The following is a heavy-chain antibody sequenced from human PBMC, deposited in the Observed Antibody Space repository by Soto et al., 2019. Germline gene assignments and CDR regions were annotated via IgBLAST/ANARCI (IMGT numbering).Heavy chain of an antibody. J-gene: IGHJ4*02. V-gene: IGHV6-1*01. CDR3: ARTLRGRGVKYFDD. D-gene: IGHD3-10*01. Sequence: QAPLQPSGPGLVKPSQTLSLSCAISGDSVSNNSVAWNWVRQSPSRGLEWLGRTYSRSKWHYDYAPSVRSRITINPDTSMNHFSLQLNSVSPEDAAVYYCARTLRGRGVKYFDDWGQGTLVTVSS. CDR2: TYSRSKWHY. CDR1: GDSVSNNSVA.